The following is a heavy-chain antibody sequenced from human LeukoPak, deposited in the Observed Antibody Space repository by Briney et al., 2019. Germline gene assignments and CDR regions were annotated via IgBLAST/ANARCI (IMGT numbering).Heavy chain of an antibody. CDR2: INPNSGGT. V-gene: IGHV1-2*02. J-gene: IGHJ5*02. CDR1: GYSFTDYY. Sequence: ASVKVSCKASGYSFTDYYIHWVGQAPGQGLEWMGWINPNSGGTNYAQKFQGRVTMTRDTSTSTAYMELNSLRFDDTAVYYCAREYWKVRPASGNNWFDPWGQGILVTVSS. D-gene: IGHD1-1*01. CDR3: AREYWKVRPASGNNWFDP.